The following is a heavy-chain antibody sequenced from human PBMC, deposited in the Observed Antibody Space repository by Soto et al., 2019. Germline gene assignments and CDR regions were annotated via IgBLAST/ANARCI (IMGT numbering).Heavy chain of an antibody. CDR2: ISGSDGKT. CDR3: ARWSFLDY. Sequence: ASVKVYCKPSGYSFPCSSVHWVRQAPGKGLEWVSTISGSDGKTYYADSVKGRFSISRDTSKTTLYLEMTSLRVEDTAVYYCARWSFLDYWGQGTRVTVSS. V-gene: IGHV3-23*01. CDR1: GYSFPCSS. J-gene: IGHJ4*02. D-gene: IGHD1-26*01.